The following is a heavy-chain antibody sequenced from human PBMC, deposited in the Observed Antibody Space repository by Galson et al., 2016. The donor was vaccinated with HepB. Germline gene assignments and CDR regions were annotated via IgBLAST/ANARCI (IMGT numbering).Heavy chain of an antibody. CDR2: TYYKSKWYN. J-gene: IGHJ6*02. V-gene: IGHV6-1*01. D-gene: IGHD2-8*01. CDR1: GDSVSSNSAA. Sequence: CAISGDSVSSNSAAWNWIRQSPSRGLQWLGRTYYKSKWYNDYAVSVKSRITINPDTSNNQFSMKLRFVTAADTAVYYCARGLNSPSYYFSLDVWGQGTTITVSS. CDR3: ARGLNSPSYYFSLDV.